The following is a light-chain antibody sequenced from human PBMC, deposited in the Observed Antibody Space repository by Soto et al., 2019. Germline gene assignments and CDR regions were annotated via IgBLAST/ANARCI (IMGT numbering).Light chain of an antibody. CDR3: MQALQTPYT. CDR2: LGS. V-gene: IGKV2-28*01. Sequence: DIVMTQSPLSLPVTPGEPASISCRSSQSLLHSNGYNYLDWYLQKPGQSPHLLIYLGSNRASGVPDRFSGSGSGKDFTLKISRVEAEDVGVYYCMQALQTPYTFGQGTKLEIK. CDR1: QSLLHSNGYNY. J-gene: IGKJ2*01.